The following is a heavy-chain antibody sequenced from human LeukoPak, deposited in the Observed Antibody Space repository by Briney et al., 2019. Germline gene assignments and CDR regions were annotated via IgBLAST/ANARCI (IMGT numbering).Heavy chain of an antibody. D-gene: IGHD1-26*01. CDR1: GFTFSSYA. CDR3: AKGKVQQWGVPEY. J-gene: IGHJ4*02. CDR2: ISDSGGLT. V-gene: IGHV3-23*01. Sequence: GGSQRLSCAASGFTFSSYAMSWVRQAPGKGLEWVADISDSGGLTHYADSVKGRFTISRDNSNNTLYQQVNSLRAEDTAVYYCAKGKVQQWGVPEYWGQGTLLTVSS.